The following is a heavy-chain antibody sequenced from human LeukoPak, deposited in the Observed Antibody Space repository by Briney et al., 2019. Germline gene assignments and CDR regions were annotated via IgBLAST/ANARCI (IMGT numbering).Heavy chain of an antibody. Sequence: GGSLRLSCAASGFTFSRHWMSWVRQAPGKGLEWVANVHQDGSEKNYVDSVKGRFTISKDNAKNSVYLQMNSLRVEDTAVYYCAKLHGYNFDYWGQGTLVTVSS. CDR1: GFTFSRHW. J-gene: IGHJ4*02. CDR3: AKLHGYNFDY. V-gene: IGHV3-7*01. D-gene: IGHD5-24*01. CDR2: VHQDGSEK.